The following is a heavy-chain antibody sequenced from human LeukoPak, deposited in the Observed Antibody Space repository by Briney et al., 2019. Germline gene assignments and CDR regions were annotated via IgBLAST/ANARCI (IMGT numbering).Heavy chain of an antibody. CDR1: GFTFSTYA. Sequence: GGSLRLSCAASGFTFSTYAVNWVRQAPGKGLEWVSSISSSSSYIYYADSVKGRFTISRDNAKNSLYLQMNSLRAEDTAVYYCAREDLTVTVDYWGQGTLVTVSS. CDR3: AREDLTVTVDY. J-gene: IGHJ4*02. CDR2: ISSSSSYI. V-gene: IGHV3-21*04. D-gene: IGHD4-17*01.